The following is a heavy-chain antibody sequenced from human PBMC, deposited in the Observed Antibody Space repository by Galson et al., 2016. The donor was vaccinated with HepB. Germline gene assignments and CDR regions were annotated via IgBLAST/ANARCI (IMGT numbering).Heavy chain of an antibody. J-gene: IGHJ6*02. D-gene: IGHD3-10*01. V-gene: IGHV1-46*01. CDR2: GNPRTGST. CDR1: GYTFINYY. CDR3: ARAVMLGRGTDV. Sequence: SVKVSCKASGYTFINYYMHWVRQAPGQGLEWMGIGNPRTGSTSYAQKFQDRVTVTRDTSTSTVYMELSSLRSEDTAVYYCARAVMLGRGTDVWGQGTTVTVSS.